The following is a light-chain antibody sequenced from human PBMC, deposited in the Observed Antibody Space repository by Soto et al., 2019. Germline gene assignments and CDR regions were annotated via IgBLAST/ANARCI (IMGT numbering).Light chain of an antibody. CDR1: SSDVGGYNY. J-gene: IGLJ1*01. CDR2: EVS. CDR3: SSYTSSNTLV. Sequence: QSALTQPASVSGSPGQSITISCSGPSSDVGGYNYVSWYHQHPGKAPKLMIFEVSNRPSGISNRFSGSKSGNTASLTISGLQAEDEADYYCSSYTSSNTLVFGTGTKLTVL. V-gene: IGLV2-14*01.